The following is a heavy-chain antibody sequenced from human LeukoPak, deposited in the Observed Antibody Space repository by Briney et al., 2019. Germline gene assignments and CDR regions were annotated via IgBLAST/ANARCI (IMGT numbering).Heavy chain of an antibody. J-gene: IGHJ4*02. V-gene: IGHV3-7*05. D-gene: IGHD3-22*01. CDR3: ASYYYDSSGYYPYFGY. Sequence: GGSLRLSCAASGFTFSAYWMSWVRQAPGKGLEWVANIEETGSEKYYVDSVRGRFTISRDNAKNSLYLQMNSLRAEDTAVYFCASYYYDSSGYYPYFGYWGQGTLVTVSS. CDR2: IEETGSEK. CDR1: GFTFSAYW.